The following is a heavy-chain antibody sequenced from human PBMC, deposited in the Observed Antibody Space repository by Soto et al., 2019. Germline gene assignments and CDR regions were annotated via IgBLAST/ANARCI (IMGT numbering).Heavy chain of an antibody. Sequence: PGESLKISCKGSGYSFTSYWIGWVRQMPGKGLEWMGIIYPGDSDTRYSPSFQGQVTISADKSISTAYLQWSSLKASDTAMYYCASEALAYCGGDCYSGPYDAFDIWGQGTMVTVSS. J-gene: IGHJ3*02. V-gene: IGHV5-51*01. CDR3: ASEALAYCGGDCYSGPYDAFDI. D-gene: IGHD2-21*02. CDR1: GYSFTSYW. CDR2: IYPGDSDT.